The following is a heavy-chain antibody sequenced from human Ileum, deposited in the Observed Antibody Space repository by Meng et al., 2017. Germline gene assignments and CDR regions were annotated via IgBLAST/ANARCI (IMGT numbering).Heavy chain of an antibody. CDR2: IYSGGST. CDR3: VREQYESRGH. CDR1: GFTVSSNY. Sequence: VGRVGTGGGLVQPGGSLRLSCAASGFTVSSNYMSWVRQAPGKGLEWVSVIYSGGSTYYADSVKDRFTISRDNSRNTLYLQMNSLRADDTAVYYCVREQYESRGHWGQGTLVTVSS. J-gene: IGHJ4*02. D-gene: IGHD3-22*01. V-gene: IGHV3-53*02.